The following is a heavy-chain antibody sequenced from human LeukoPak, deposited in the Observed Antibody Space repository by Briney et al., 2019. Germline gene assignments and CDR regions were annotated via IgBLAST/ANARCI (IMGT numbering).Heavy chain of an antibody. Sequence: PSETLSLTCSVSGGSISSSGYYRGWIRQPPGKGLECIGTIYYSGNTYYNPSLESRVTISVDTSKNQLSLKLRSVTAADTAVYYCARVGQWLVPVPIDIWGQGTMVTVSS. J-gene: IGHJ3*02. CDR1: GGSISSSGYY. CDR2: IYYSGNT. CDR3: ARVGQWLVPVPIDI. V-gene: IGHV4-39*07. D-gene: IGHD6-19*01.